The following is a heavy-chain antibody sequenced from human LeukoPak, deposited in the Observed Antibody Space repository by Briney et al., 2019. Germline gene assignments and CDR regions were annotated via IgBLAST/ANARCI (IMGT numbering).Heavy chain of an antibody. J-gene: IGHJ4*02. CDR1: GFTFSSYA. V-gene: IGHV3-30-3*01. D-gene: IGHD6-19*01. CDR2: ISYDRSNK. Sequence: GRSLRLSCAASGFTFSSYAMHWVRQAPGKGLEWVAVISYDRSNKYYADSVKGRFTISRDNSKNTLYLQMNSLRAEDTAVYYCARDRRQWLPLYYFDYWGQGTLVTVSS. CDR3: ARDRRQWLPLYYFDY.